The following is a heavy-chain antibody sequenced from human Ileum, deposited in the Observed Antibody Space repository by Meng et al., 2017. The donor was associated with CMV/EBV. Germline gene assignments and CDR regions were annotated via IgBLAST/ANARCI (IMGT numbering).Heavy chain of an antibody. J-gene: IGHJ6*02. CDR1: GDSVSSGSYY. CDR3: ARGTVVVVAAMDYYYYGMDV. V-gene: IGHV4-61*01. D-gene: IGHD2-15*01. Sequence: SETLSLTCTVSGDSVSSGSYYWSWIRQPPGKGLEWIGYIYYSGSTNYNPSLKSRVTISVDTSKNQFSLKLSSVTAADTAVYYCARGTVVVVAAMDYYYYGMDVWGQGTTVTVSS. CDR2: IYYSGST.